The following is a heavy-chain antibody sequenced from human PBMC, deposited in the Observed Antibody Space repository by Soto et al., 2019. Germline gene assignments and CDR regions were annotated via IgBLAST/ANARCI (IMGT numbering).Heavy chain of an antibody. CDR3: AKDKGWLSYS. CDR1: GFTFSNYG. J-gene: IGHJ4*02. CDR2: IGGSGSPT. Sequence: EVQLLESGGGLLQPGGPLRLSCAASGFTFSNYGMSWVRQAPGKGLEWVSAIGGSGSPTDYADPVKGRFTISRDNSKNTLYLQMNSLRPEDTAIYYCAKDKGWLSYSWGQGALVTVSS. V-gene: IGHV3-23*01. D-gene: IGHD5-12*01.